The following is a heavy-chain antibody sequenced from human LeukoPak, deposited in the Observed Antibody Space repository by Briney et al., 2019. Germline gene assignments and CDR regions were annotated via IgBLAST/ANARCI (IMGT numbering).Heavy chain of an antibody. CDR2: ISAYNGNT. CDR3: ARPYSYGPHYYYYMDV. V-gene: IGHV1-18*01. J-gene: IGHJ6*03. Sequence: ASVKVSCKASGYTFTTYGISWVRQAPGQGLEWMEWISAYNGNTNYAQKLQGRVTMTTDTSTSTAYMELRSLRSDDTAVYYCARPYSYGPHYYYYMDVWGKGTAVTVSS. D-gene: IGHD5-18*01. CDR1: GYTFTTYG.